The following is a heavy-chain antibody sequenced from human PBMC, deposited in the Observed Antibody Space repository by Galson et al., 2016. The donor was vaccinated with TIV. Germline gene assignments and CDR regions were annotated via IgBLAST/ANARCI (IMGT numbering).Heavy chain of an antibody. CDR2: INAGNSNT. Sequence: SVKVSCKASGYSFTTYAMHWVRQAPGQGLEWMGCINAGNSNTKYSQKFQGRLTITRDTFARIAYMELSSLTSADTAVYYCARHPYCGGDCYKYDRWGQGTLVTVSS. CDR1: GYSFTTYA. D-gene: IGHD2-21*01. CDR3: ARHPYCGGDCYKYDR. J-gene: IGHJ4*02. V-gene: IGHV1-3*01.